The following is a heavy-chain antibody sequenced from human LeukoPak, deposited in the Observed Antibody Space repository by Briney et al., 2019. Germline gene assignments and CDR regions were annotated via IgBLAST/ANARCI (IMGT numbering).Heavy chain of an antibody. V-gene: IGHV3-9*01. J-gene: IGHJ4*02. Sequence: PGGSLRLSCAASGFTFDDYAMHWVRQAPGKGLEWVSGISWNSGSIGYADSVKGRFTISRDNAKNSLYLQMNSLRAEDTALYYCAKGVGETFFDYWGQGTLVTVSS. CDR3: AKGVGETFFDY. D-gene: IGHD3-10*01. CDR1: GFTFDDYA. CDR2: ISWNSGSI.